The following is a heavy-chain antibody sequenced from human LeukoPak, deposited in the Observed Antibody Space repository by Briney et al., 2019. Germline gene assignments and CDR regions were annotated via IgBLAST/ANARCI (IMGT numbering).Heavy chain of an antibody. CDR2: IGTAGDT. D-gene: IGHD1-1*01. V-gene: IGHV3-13*01. Sequence: PGDSLRLSCAASGFTFSDYDMHWVRQATGKGLEWVSAIGTAGDTYYTGSVKGRFTISRENAKNSLYLQMNSLRAGDTAVYYCARVAKERVGGVYYFDYWGQGTLVTVSS. CDR3: ARVAKERVGGVYYFDY. CDR1: GFTFSDYD. J-gene: IGHJ4*02.